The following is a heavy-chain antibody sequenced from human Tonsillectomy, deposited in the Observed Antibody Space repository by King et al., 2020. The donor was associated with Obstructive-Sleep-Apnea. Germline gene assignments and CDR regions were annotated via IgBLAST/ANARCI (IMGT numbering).Heavy chain of an antibody. J-gene: IGHJ4*02. CDR2: ISSSSSTI. CDR1: GFTFSSYS. V-gene: IGHV3-48*04. D-gene: IGHD6-19*01. CDR3: ARVSGIAVAGNHY. Sequence: VQLVESGGGLVQPGGSLRLSCAASGFTFSSYSMNWFRQAPGRGLEWGLYISSSSSTIYYADSVKGRFTISRDNAKNSLYLQMNSLRAEDTAVYYCARVSGIAVAGNHYWGQGTLVTVSS.